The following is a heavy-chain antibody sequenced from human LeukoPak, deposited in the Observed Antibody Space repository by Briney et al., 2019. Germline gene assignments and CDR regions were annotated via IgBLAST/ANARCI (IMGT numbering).Heavy chain of an antibody. CDR1: GDSISSSY. CDR3: SRGRAAAFDV. Sequence: SETLSLTCTVSGDSISSSYWNWIRQPPGKGLEWIGYIIYTGSTNYNPSLRSRVTISVDTSKNQVSLILGSVTAADTAVYYCSRGRAAAFDVWGQGTMVTVSS. J-gene: IGHJ3*01. CDR2: IIYTGST. D-gene: IGHD5-12*01. V-gene: IGHV4-59*01.